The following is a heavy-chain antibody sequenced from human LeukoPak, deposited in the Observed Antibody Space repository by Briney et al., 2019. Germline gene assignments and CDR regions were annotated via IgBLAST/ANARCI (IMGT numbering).Heavy chain of an antibody. Sequence: ASVKVSCEASGYTFTGYYMHWVRQAPGQGLEWMGWINPNSGGTNYAQKFQGRVTMTRDTSISTAYMELSRLRSDDTAVYYCARPPQASSGWSDPFDYWGQGTLVTVSS. J-gene: IGHJ4*02. CDR2: INPNSGGT. V-gene: IGHV1-2*02. CDR3: ARPPQASSGWSDPFDY. CDR1: GYTFTGYY. D-gene: IGHD6-19*01.